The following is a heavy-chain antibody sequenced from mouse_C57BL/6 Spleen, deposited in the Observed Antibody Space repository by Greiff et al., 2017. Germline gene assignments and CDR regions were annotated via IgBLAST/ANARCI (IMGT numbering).Heavy chain of an antibody. CDR3: ARNSNHYYGSSYRYYFDY. V-gene: IGHV2-9-1*01. D-gene: IGHD1-1*01. J-gene: IGHJ2*01. CDR1: GFSLTSYA. Sequence: VKLMESGPGLVAPSQSLSITCTVSGFSLTSYAISWVRQPPGKGLEWLGVIWTGGGTNYNSALKSRLSISNDNSKSQVFLKMNSLQTDDTARYYCARNSNHYYGSSYRYYFDYWGQGTTLTVSS. CDR2: IWTGGGT.